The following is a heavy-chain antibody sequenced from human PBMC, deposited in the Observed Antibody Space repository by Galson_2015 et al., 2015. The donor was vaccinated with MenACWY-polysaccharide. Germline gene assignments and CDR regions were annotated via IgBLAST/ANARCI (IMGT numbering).Heavy chain of an antibody. CDR3: SRLQSKYMDV. J-gene: IGHJ6*04. V-gene: IGHV3-23*01. CDR1: GFTFSSYA. CDR2: ISNSGGST. Sequence: SLRLSCAASGFTFSSYAMNWVRQAPGKGLEWVSAISNSGGSTYYADSVKGRFTISRDNSKNTLYLQMDSLRAEDTAVYYCSRLQSKYMDVWGKGTTVTVSS. D-gene: IGHD4-11*01.